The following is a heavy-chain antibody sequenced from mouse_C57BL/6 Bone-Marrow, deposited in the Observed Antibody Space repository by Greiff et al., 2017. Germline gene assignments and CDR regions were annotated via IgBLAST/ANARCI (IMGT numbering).Heavy chain of an antibody. V-gene: IGHV1-64*01. CDR3: AVPSSYYGSSPRYFEV. D-gene: IGHD1-1*01. CDR2: IHPNSGST. J-gene: IGHJ1*03. CDR1: GYTFTSSW. Sequence: QVQLKQPGAELVKPGASVKLSCKASGYTFTSSWMNWVKQRPGQGLEWIGMIHPNSGSTNNNEKFKSKATLTVDKSSSTAYMQLDCLTSEDSSVYDWAVPSSYYGSSPRYFEVWGTGTTVTVSS.